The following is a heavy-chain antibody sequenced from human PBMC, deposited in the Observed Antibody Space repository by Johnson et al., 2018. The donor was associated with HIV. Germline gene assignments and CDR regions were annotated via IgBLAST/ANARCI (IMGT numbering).Heavy chain of an antibody. CDR3: ARGAALPAAFDI. V-gene: IGHV3-13*01. Sequence: VQLVESGGGLVQPGGSLRLSCAASGFTFSSYDMHWVRQATGKGLECVSAIGTAGDTYYPGSVKGRFTISRDNSKSTLYFQMSSLRVEDTAVYYCARGAALPAAFDIWCQGTMVTVSS. J-gene: IGHJ3*02. CDR2: IGTAGDT. D-gene: IGHD2-15*01. CDR1: GFTFSSYD.